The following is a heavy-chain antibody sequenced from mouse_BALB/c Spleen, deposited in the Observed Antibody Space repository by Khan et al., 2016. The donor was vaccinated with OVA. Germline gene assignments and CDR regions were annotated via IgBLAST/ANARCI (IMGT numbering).Heavy chain of an antibody. J-gene: IGHJ3*01. D-gene: IGHD4-1*01. CDR1: GFTVSSYS. CDR3: ASHLTGSFAY. Sequence: EVQLVESGGDLVKPGGSLKLSCAASGFTVSSYSMSWVRQIPDKRLEWVATMSSGGDYTYYPDSVKGRFTISRDNAKNTLYLQMSSLKSEDTAMYYCASHLTGSFAYWGQGTLVTVSA. V-gene: IGHV5-6*01. CDR2: MSSGGDYT.